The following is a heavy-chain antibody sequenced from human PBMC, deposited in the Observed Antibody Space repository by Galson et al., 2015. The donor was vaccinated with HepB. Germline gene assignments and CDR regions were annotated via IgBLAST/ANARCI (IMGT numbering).Heavy chain of an antibody. V-gene: IGHV3-11*01. CDR3: ARMDYYGSGAWRRFDY. J-gene: IGHJ4*02. D-gene: IGHD3-22*01. CDR2: ISSSGSTI. CDR1: GFTFSDYY. Sequence: SLRLSCAASGFTFSDYYMSWIRQAPGKGLEWVSYISSSGSTIYYADSVKGRFTISRDNAKNSLYLQMNSLRAEDTAVYYCARMDYYGSGAWRRFDYWGQGILVTASS.